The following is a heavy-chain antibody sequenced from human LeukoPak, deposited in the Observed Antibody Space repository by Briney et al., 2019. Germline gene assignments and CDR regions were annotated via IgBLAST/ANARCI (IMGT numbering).Heavy chain of an antibody. CDR3: ARMGRDVYNFCFDY. CDR1: GFTFSDYY. D-gene: IGHD5-24*01. J-gene: IGHJ4*02. Sequence: GGSLRLSCSASGFTFSDYYMCWLRQAPGKGLEWISCISSSGGTTYYAESVKGRFTISRDSDEKSVFLQMNTLSADDTAVYYCARMGRDVYNFCFDYWGQGTLVTVSS. V-gene: IGHV3-11*04. CDR2: ISSSGGTT.